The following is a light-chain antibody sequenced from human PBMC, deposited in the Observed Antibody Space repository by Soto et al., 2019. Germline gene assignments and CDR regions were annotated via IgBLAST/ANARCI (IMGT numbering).Light chain of an antibody. J-gene: IGKJ4*01. CDR1: QSLLHSNGYNS. CDR2: LGS. Sequence: DIVMTQSPLSLPVTPGEPASISCRSSQSLLHSNGYNSLDWYLQKPGQSPQLLIYLGSNRASGVADRFSGSGSGTDFTLKISSVEAEDVGVYYCMQALQTPLTFGGGTKVEIK. CDR3: MQALQTPLT. V-gene: IGKV2-28*01.